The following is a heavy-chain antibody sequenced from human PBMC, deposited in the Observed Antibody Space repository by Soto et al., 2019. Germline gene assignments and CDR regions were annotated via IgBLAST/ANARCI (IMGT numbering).Heavy chain of an antibody. V-gene: IGHV3-21*02. CDR3: ARGYCGGVGCYLRRDAFDV. J-gene: IGHJ3*01. CDR2: INPSSSHI. D-gene: IGHD2-15*01. Sequence: EVQLVESGGGLVIPGGSLRLSCAASGFTFASYHMSWVRQAPGKGLDWVSSINPSSSHIYYADSVRGRFTISRDDSNNSLYLHMNRLRTEDVAIYYCARGYCGGVGCYLRRDAFDVWGQGTTVMVSS. CDR1: GFTFASYH.